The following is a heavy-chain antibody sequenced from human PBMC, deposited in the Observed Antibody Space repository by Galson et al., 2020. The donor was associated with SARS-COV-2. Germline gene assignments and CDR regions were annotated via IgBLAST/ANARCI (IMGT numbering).Heavy chain of an antibody. V-gene: IGHV3-66*01. CDR2: IYSDGST. J-gene: IGHJ6*03. CDR3: ARVSRVPIAYYYYYYYMDV. Sequence: GGSLRLSCAASGFTVSSNYISWVRQAPGKGLECVSVIYSDGSTNHAESVKGRFTISRDNSKNTLYLQMNSLRAEDTAVYYCARVSRVPIAYYYYYYYMDVWGKGTTVTISS. CDR1: GFTVSSNY.